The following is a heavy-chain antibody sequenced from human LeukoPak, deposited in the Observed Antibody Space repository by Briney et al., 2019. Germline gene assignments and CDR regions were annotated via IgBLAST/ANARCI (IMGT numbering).Heavy chain of an antibody. V-gene: IGHV3-33*01. CDR3: ARDGRFGELYYYYYGMDV. Sequence: GGSLRLSCAASGFTFSSYGMHWVRQAPGKGLEWVAVILYDGSNKYYADSVKGRFTISRDNSKNTLHLQMNSLRAEDTAVYYCARDGRFGELYYYYYGMDVWGQGTTVTVSS. J-gene: IGHJ6*02. D-gene: IGHD3-10*01. CDR2: ILYDGSNK. CDR1: GFTFSSYG.